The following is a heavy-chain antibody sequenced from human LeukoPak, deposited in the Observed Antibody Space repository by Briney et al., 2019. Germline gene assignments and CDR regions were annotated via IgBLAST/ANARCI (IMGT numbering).Heavy chain of an antibody. CDR1: GGSISSYY. D-gene: IGHD3/OR15-3a*01. CDR2: IYYSGST. J-gene: IGHJ2*01. CDR3: ARVVAGLDGPNWYFDL. Sequence: PSETLSLTCTVSGGSISSYYWSWIRQPPGKGLEWIGYIYYSGSTNYNPSLKSRVTISVDTSKNQFSLKLSSVTAADTAVYYCARVVAGLDGPNWYFDLWGRGTLVTVSS. V-gene: IGHV4-59*08.